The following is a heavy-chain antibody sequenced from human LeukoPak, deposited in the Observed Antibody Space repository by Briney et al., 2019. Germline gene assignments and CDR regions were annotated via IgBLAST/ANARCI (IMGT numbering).Heavy chain of an antibody. CDR2: IYYTGST. V-gene: IGHV4-59*01. CDR1: GGSIRSYY. D-gene: IGHD1-1*01. CDR3: ARVGDWNDLVY. J-gene: IGHJ4*02. Sequence: SETLSLTCTVSGGSIRSYYWSWIRQPPGKGLEWIGCIYYTGSTNYNPSLKSRVAISVDTSKNQFSLKLSSVTAADTAVYYCARVGDWNDLVYWGQGSLVTVSS.